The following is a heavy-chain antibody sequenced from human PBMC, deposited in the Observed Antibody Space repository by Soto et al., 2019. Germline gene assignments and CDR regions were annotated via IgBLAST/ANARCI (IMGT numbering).Heavy chain of an antibody. CDR3: ARGGGNWNDDYFDY. J-gene: IGHJ4*02. V-gene: IGHV1-8*01. D-gene: IGHD1-1*01. CDR2: MNPNSGDT. Sequence: QVQLVQSGGEVKKPGASVKVSCKASGYTFSDHDINWVRQASGQGPEWLGWMNPNSGDTGYAQNFQGRVTMTRDTSKRTAYMELSSLRSEDTAVYYGARGGGNWNDDYFDYWGQGTLVTVSS. CDR1: GYTFSDHD.